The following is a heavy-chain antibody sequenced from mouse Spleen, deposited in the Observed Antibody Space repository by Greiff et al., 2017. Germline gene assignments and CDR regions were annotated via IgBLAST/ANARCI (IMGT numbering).Heavy chain of an antibody. D-gene: IGHD1-1*02. J-gene: IGHJ2*01. V-gene: IGHV5-9-3*01. Sequence: DVKLVESGGGLVKPGGSLKLSCAASGFTFSSYAMSWVRQTPEKRLEWVATISSGGSYTYYPDSVKGRFTISRDNAKNTLYLQMSSLRSEGTAMYYCARHGGTPHYFDYWGQGTTLTVSS. CDR2: ISSGGSYT. CDR3: ARHGGTPHYFDY. CDR1: GFTFSSYA.